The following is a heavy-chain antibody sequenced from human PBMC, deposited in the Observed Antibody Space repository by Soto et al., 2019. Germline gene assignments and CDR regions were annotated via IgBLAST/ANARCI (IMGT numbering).Heavy chain of an antibody. CDR2: IYYSGSA. CDR3: ARHGVDYGDYASYYYYGMDV. J-gene: IGHJ6*02. CDR1: GGSISSSTYY. V-gene: IGHV4-39*01. Sequence: QVQLQESGPGLVKPSETLSLTCTVSGGSISSSTYYWGWIRQPPGKGLEWIGFIYYSGSAYYNPSPKIRVTISIDTSKNPFSLKLTSVTAADTAVFYCARHGVDYGDYASYYYYGMDVWGRGTTVTVSS. D-gene: IGHD4-17*01.